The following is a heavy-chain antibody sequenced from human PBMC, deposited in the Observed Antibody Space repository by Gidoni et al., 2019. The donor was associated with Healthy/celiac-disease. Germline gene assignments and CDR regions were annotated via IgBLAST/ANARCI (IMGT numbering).Heavy chain of an antibody. V-gene: IGHV3-73*01. Sequence: EVQLVESGGGLVQPGGSLKLSCAASGFTFSGSAMHWVRQASGKGLAWVGRIRSKANSYATAYAASVKGRFTISRDDSKNTAYLQMNSLKTEDTAVYYCTRPHYDYVWGSYRYFDYWGQGTLVTVSS. J-gene: IGHJ4*02. CDR1: GFTFSGSA. D-gene: IGHD3-16*02. CDR2: IRSKANSYAT. CDR3: TRPHYDYVWGSYRYFDY.